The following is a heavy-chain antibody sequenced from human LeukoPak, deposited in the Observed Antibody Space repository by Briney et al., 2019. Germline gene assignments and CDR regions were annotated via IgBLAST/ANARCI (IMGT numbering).Heavy chain of an antibody. V-gene: IGHV3-72*01. CDR2: SISKTYNYIT. CDR1: GLTFSDHY. Sequence: GGSLRLSCAASGLTFSDHYMDWVRQAPGKGLEWIGRSISKTYNYITQYAAFVQGRLTISRDNSKNSLYLQINSLKTEDTAVYYCARDSSGQGDYWGQGTLVTVSS. CDR3: ARDSSGQGDY. D-gene: IGHD3-22*01. J-gene: IGHJ4*02.